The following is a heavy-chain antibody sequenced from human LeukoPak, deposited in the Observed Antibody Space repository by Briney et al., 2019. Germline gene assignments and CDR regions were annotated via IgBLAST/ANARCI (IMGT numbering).Heavy chain of an antibody. CDR2: ISGSGGST. J-gene: IGHJ4*02. D-gene: IGHD1-26*01. CDR3: AKKDSASYYFDY. CDR1: GGTFSSYA. Sequence: GASVKVSCKASGGTFSSYAMSWVRLAPGKGLEWVSGISGSGGSTYYADSVKGRLTISRDNSKNTLYLQMNSLRADDTAVYYCAKKDSASYYFDYWGQGTLVTVSS. V-gene: IGHV3-23*01.